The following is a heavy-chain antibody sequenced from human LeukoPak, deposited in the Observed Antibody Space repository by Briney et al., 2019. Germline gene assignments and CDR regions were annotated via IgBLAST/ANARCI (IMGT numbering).Heavy chain of an antibody. CDR1: GYTFTGYY. V-gene: IGHV1-2*02. CDR3: ARDRASSSWYLRDYFDY. CDR2: INPNSGGI. J-gene: IGHJ4*02. D-gene: IGHD6-13*01. Sequence: ASVKVSCKASGYTFTGYYMHWVRQAPGQGLEWMGWINPNSGGINYAQKFQGRVTMTRDTSISTAYMELSRLRSDDTAVYYCARDRASSSWYLRDYFDYWGQGTLVTVSS.